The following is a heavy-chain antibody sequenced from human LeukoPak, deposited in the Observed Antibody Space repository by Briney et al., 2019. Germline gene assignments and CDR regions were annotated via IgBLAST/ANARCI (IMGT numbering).Heavy chain of an antibody. CDR2: IKSKTDGGTT. CDR3: TTDRLVAVAANWFDP. V-gene: IGHV3-15*01. J-gene: IGHJ5*02. CDR1: GLTFSNAW. Sequence: GGSLRLSCAASGLTFSNAWMSWVRQAPGKGLEWVGRIKSKTDGGTTDYAAPVKGRFTISRDDSKNTLYLQMNSLKTEDTAVYYCTTDRLVAVAANWFDPWGQGTLVTVSS. D-gene: IGHD6-19*01.